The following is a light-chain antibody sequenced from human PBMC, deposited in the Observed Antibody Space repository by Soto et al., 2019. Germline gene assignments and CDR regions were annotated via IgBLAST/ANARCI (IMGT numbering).Light chain of an antibody. Sequence: EVVLTQSPGTLALSRGERATLSCRASQSVSSSSLAWYQQKPGQAPRLLLYDASSRATGIPDRFSGSGSGTDFTLTISRLEPEDFAVNYCQQYGSSPRTFGQGTKVDIK. J-gene: IGKJ1*01. CDR1: QSVSSSS. V-gene: IGKV3-20*01. CDR2: DAS. CDR3: QQYGSSPRT.